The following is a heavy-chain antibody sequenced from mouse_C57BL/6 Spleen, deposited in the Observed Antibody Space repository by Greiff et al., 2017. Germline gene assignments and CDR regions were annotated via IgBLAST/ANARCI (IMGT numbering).Heavy chain of an antibody. CDR3: ARLRGLYDYAMDY. CDR2: IDPSDSYT. J-gene: IGHJ4*01. Sequence: QVQLQQPGAELVMPGASVKLSCKASGYTFTSYWMHWVKQRPGQGLEWIGEIDPSDSYTNYNQKFKGKSTLTVDKSSSTAYMQLSSLTAEDSAVYYCARLRGLYDYAMDYWGQGTSVTVSS. V-gene: IGHV1-69*01. D-gene: IGHD2-3*01. CDR1: GYTFTSYW.